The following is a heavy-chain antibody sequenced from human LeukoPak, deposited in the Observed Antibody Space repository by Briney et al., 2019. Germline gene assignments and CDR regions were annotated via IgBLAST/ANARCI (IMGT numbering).Heavy chain of an antibody. CDR2: INPNSGGT. D-gene: IGHD1-26*01. CDR3: ARERGGSYFGTGVDFDY. Sequence: APVKVSCKASGYTLTGYYMHWVRQAPGQGLEWMGWINPNSGGTNYAQKLQGRVTMTTDTSTSTAYMELRSLRSDDTAVYYCARERGGSYFGTGVDFDYWGQGTLVTVSS. CDR1: GYTLTGYY. V-gene: IGHV1-2*02. J-gene: IGHJ4*02.